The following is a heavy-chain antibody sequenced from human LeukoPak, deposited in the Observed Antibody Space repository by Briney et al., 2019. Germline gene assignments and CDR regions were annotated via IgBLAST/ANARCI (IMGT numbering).Heavy chain of an antibody. Sequence: SETLSLTCTVSGGSISSFFWSWIRQPPGKGLEWIGYVHSSGSTKYNPSLKSRLIISVDMSKNQFSVKLRSVSVADTAVYYCARLAPCYYEILTGGPKGVFDYWGQGALVTVSS. CDR1: GGSISSFF. V-gene: IGHV4-59*01. CDR2: VHSSGST. D-gene: IGHD3-9*01. J-gene: IGHJ4*02. CDR3: ARLAPCYYEILTGGPKGVFDY.